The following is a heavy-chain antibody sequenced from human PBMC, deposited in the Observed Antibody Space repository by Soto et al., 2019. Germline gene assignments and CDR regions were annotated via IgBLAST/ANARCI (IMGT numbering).Heavy chain of an antibody. J-gene: IGHJ4*02. CDR2: MHSGGTT. V-gene: IGHV3-53*01. CDR1: GFSVSATS. D-gene: IGHD1-1*01. Sequence: GGSLRLSCVVSGFSVSATSIFWVRQATGKGLEWVSLMHSGGTTDNADSVKGRFTTSRDKSKNTLYLHMNGLRVEDTAVYYCARVNTTLVDQFDFWGQGTLVTVSS. CDR3: ARVNTTLVDQFDF.